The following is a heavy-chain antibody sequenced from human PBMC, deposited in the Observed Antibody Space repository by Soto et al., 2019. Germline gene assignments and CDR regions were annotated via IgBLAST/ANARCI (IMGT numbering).Heavy chain of an antibody. CDR2: IIPILGIA. D-gene: IGHD2-15*01. V-gene: IGHV1-69*04. Sequence: ASVKVSCKASGGTFSSYTISWVRQAPGQGLEWMGRIIPILGIANYAQKFQGRVTITADKSTSTAYMELSSLRSEDTAVYYCARDPSSSRYCSGGSCYSGWFDPWGQGTLVTVSS. CDR1: GGTFSSYT. CDR3: ARDPSSSRYCSGGSCYSGWFDP. J-gene: IGHJ5*02.